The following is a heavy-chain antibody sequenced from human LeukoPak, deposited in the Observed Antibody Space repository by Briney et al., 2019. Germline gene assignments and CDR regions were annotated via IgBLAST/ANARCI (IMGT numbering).Heavy chain of an antibody. CDR3: ARGSRPALSKITISPDAFDI. V-gene: IGHV4-34*01. J-gene: IGHJ3*02. Sequence: NPSETLSLTCAVYGGSFSGYYWSWIRQPPGKGLEWIGEINHSGSTNYNPSLKSRVTMSVDTSKNQFSLKLSSVTAADTAVYYCARGSRPALSKITISPDAFDIWGQGTMVTVSS. D-gene: IGHD3-3*01. CDR1: GGSFSGYY. CDR2: INHSGST.